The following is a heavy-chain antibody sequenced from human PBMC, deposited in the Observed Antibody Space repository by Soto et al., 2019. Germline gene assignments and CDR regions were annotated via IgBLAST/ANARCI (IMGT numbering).Heavy chain of an antibody. CDR2: ISGSGDST. V-gene: IGHV3-23*01. J-gene: IGHJ6*02. CDR3: AKFKEHYQGSGSPTYYFCRMGV. CDR1: GFTFSSYGMTFSSYA. Sequence: PGGSLRLSCAASGFTFSSYGMTFSSYAMSWVRQAPGKGLEWVSTISGSGDSTYYADSVKGRFTISRDNSKNTLFLQMNSSRAGHPSLYYFAKFKEHYQGSGSPTYYFCRMGVCGRGTTVTVSS. D-gene: IGHD3-10*01.